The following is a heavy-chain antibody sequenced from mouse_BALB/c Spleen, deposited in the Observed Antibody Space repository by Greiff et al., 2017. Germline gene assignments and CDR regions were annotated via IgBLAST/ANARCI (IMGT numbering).Heavy chain of an antibody. CDR3: ARGLLRSYFDY. J-gene: IGHJ2*01. Sequence: VQLQQSGAELVKPGASVKLSCTASGFNIKDTYMHWVKQRPEQGLEWIGRIDPANGNTKYDPKFQGKATITADTSSNTAYLQLSSLTSEDTAVYYCARGLLRSYFDYWGQGTTLTVSS. V-gene: IGHV14-3*02. CDR2: IDPANGNT. CDR1: GFNIKDTY. D-gene: IGHD1-1*01.